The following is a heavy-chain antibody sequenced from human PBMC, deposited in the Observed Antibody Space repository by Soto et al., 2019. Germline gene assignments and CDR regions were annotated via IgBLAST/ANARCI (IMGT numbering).Heavy chain of an antibody. CDR1: GFTFSSYG. CDR2: ISYDGSNK. V-gene: IGHV3-30*18. CDR3: AKDRKGYCSSTSCYSVFHP. D-gene: IGHD2-2*01. J-gene: IGHJ5*02. Sequence: PGGSLRLSCAASGFTFSSYGLHWVRQAPGKGQEWVAVISYDGSNKYYADSVKGRFTISRDNSKNTLYLQMNSLRAEDTAVYYCAKDRKGYCSSTSCYSVFHPWGQGTLVTVSS.